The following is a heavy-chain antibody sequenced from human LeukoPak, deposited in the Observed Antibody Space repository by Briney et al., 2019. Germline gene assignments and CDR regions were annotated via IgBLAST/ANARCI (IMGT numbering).Heavy chain of an antibody. CDR3: AREIFGGGLRIGYFDL. CDR2: INSDGSST. CDR1: GFTFSSYW. J-gene: IGHJ2*01. V-gene: IGHV3-74*01. Sequence: PGGSLRLSCAASGFTFSSYWMHWVRQAPGKGLVWVSRINSDGSSTSYADSVKGRFTISRDNAKNTLYLQMNSLRAEDTAVYYCAREIFGGGLRIGYFDLWGRGTLATVSS. D-gene: IGHD2-15*01.